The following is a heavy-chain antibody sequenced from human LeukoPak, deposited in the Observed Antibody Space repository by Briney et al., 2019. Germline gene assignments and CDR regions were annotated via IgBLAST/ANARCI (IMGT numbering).Heavy chain of an antibody. V-gene: IGHV4-34*01. Sequence: SETLSLTCAVYGGSFSGYYWSWIRQPPGKGLEWIGEINHSGSTNYNPSLKSRVTISVDTSKNQFSLKLSSVTAADTAVYYCARGLSSSRRTYYYYYMGVWGKGTTVTVSS. D-gene: IGHD6-13*01. CDR3: ARGLSSSRRTYYYYYMGV. J-gene: IGHJ6*03. CDR1: GGSFSGYY. CDR2: INHSGST.